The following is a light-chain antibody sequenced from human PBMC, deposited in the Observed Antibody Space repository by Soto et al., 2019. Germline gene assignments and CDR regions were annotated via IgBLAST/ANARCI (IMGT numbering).Light chain of an antibody. J-gene: IGKJ4*01. CDR1: QSVSSN. V-gene: IGKV3-15*01. Sequence: EIVMTQSPATLYVSPGERATLSCRASQSVSSNLAWYQQKPGQAPRLLIYGASTRATGIPARFSGSGSGTEFTLTISILQSEDFAVYYCQQYNNCLPALTFGGGTKVEIK. CDR3: QQYNNCLPALT. CDR2: GAS.